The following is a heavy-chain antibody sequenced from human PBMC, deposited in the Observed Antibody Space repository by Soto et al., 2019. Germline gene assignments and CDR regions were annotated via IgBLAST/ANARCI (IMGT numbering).Heavy chain of an antibody. Sequence: QVQLVESGGGVVQPGTSLRLSCAASGFTSSSFVIHWVRQAPGKGLEWLAVISSDGNNQYYADSLKGRITISRDNPKKTLYLQVDSLRAEDTAVYVCANERGVLDAFEIWGQGTMVTVS. CDR1: GFTSSSFV. CDR2: ISSDGNNQ. J-gene: IGHJ3*02. CDR3: ANERGVLDAFEI. D-gene: IGHD3-10*01. V-gene: IGHV3-30*18.